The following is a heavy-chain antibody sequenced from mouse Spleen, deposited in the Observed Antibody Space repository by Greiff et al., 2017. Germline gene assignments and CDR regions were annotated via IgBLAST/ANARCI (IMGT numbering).Heavy chain of an antibody. J-gene: IGHJ1*03. CDR1: GYTFTSYW. CDR3: ARSGSSSHCYFDV. Sequence: VQLQQPGAELVKPGASVKMSCKASGYTFTSYWITWVKQRPGQGLEWIGDIYPGSGSTNYNEKFKSKATLTVDTSSSTAYMQLSSLTSEDSAVYYCARSGSSSHCYFDVWGTGTTVTVSS. D-gene: IGHD1-1*01. V-gene: IGHV1-55*01. CDR2: IYPGSGST.